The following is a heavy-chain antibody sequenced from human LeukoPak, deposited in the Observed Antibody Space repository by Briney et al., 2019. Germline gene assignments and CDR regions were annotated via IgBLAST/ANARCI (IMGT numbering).Heavy chain of an antibody. V-gene: IGHV1-2*02. CDR2: INPNSGGT. CDR3: ARKGARYCSSTSCPPTGYYYMDV. J-gene: IGHJ6*03. Sequence: ASVKVSCKASGYTFTGYYMHWVRQAPGQGLEWMGWINPNSGGTNYAQKLQGRVTMTTDTSTSTAYMELRSLRSDDTAVYYCARKGARYCSSTSCPPTGYYYMDVWGKGTTVTVSS. D-gene: IGHD2-2*01. CDR1: GYTFTGYY.